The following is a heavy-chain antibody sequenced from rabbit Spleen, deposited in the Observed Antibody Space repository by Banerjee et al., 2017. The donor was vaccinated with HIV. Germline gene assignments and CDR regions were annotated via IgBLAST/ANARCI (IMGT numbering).Heavy chain of an antibody. CDR3: ARPYANGHAYYTL. CDR2: IYTGSSGST. D-gene: IGHD6-1*01. CDR1: GFDLSSYYY. V-gene: IGHV1S45*01. Sequence: QEQLVESGGDLVKPEGSLTLTCTASGFDLSSYYYMCWVRQAPGKGLEWIACIYTGSSGSTYYASWAKGRFTITRSTSLNTVTLQLNSLTAADTATYFCARPYANGHAYYTLWGPGTLVTVS. J-gene: IGHJ4*01.